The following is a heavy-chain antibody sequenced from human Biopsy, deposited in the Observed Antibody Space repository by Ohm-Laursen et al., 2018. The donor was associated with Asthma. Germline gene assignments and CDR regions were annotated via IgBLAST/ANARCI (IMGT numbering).Heavy chain of an antibody. J-gene: IGHJ4*02. Sequence: SLRLSCAASGFSFNSYGMHWVRQAPGKGLEWVAYISSRGSNIFYADSVKGRFTISRDNAKKSLFLEMNSLTVEDTAVYYCARRGITGTTLDYWGQGTLVTVSS. D-gene: IGHD1-7*01. V-gene: IGHV3-48*04. CDR3: ARRGITGTTLDY. CDR1: GFSFNSYG. CDR2: ISSRGSNI.